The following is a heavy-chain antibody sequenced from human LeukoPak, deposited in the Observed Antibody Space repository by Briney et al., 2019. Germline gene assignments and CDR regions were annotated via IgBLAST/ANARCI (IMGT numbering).Heavy chain of an antibody. D-gene: IGHD3-9*01. CDR3: ARAQYYDILTGFFDY. CDR1: GFTFSSYS. Sequence: GGSLRLSCAASGFTFSSYSMNWVRQAPGKGLEWVSYISSSSSTIYYADSVKGRFTISRDNAKNSLYLQMNSLRAEDTAVYYCARAQYYDILTGFFDYWGQGTLVTVSP. J-gene: IGHJ4*02. CDR2: ISSSSSTI. V-gene: IGHV3-48*04.